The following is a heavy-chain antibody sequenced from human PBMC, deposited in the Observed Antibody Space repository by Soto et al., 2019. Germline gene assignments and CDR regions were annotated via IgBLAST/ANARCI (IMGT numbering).Heavy chain of an antibody. CDR3: ASHDWRNGFDP. CDR2: IDGRGGSP. D-gene: IGHD3-9*01. Sequence: EVQLLESGGDLVQPGGSLRLSCAASGITFSTSAMSWVRQAPGKGLEWVSTIDGRGGSPYYADSVKGRFSISRDNSKNTVFLQMNSLRVEDTAIYYCASHDWRNGFDPWGQGTLVTVSS. J-gene: IGHJ5*02. V-gene: IGHV3-23*01. CDR1: GITFSTSA.